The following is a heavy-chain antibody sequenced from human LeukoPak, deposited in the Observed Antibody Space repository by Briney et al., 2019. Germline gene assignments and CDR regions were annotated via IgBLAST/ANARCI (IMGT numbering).Heavy chain of an antibody. CDR2: INHSGST. J-gene: IGHJ6*03. CDR3: ARAPSNYYGSGNYYIIGPYYYYYMDV. V-gene: IGHV4-34*01. D-gene: IGHD3-10*01. Sequence: SETLSLTCAVYGGSFSGYYWSWIRQPPGKGLEWIGEINHSGSTNYNPSLKSRVTISVDTSKNQFSLKLSSVTAADTAVYYCARAPSNYYGSGNYYIIGPYYYYYMDVWGKGTTVTVS. CDR1: GGSFSGYY.